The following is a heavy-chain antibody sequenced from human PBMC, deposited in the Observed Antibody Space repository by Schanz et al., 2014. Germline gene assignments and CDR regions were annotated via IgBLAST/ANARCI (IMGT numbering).Heavy chain of an antibody. J-gene: IGHJ4*02. Sequence: QVQLVQSGAEVKKPGASVKVSCKASGYTFSDYYIHWVRQAPGQVLEWMGWINPNTGGTNFAQKFQGWVTVTRDTSISTVYMELSRVTYEDTAVYYCAIGGYSSGWYDRDIAHFDYWGQGTLVTVSS. D-gene: IGHD6-19*01. CDR3: AIGGYSSGWYDRDIAHFDY. CDR2: INPNTGGT. V-gene: IGHV1-2*04. CDR1: GYTFSDYY.